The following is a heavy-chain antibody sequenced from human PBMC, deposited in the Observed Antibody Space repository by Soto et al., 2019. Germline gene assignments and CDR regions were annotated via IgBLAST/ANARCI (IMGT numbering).Heavy chain of an antibody. CDR3: ARSKSSGQRWIDY. CDR1: GFTFSSYS. V-gene: IGHV3-48*02. CDR2: ISSSGSTI. D-gene: IGHD3-22*01. Sequence: GGSLRLSCEASGFTFSSYSVNWVRQAPGKGLEWVSYISSSGSTIYYADSVKGRFTISRDNAKNSLSLQMNSLRDDDTAVYYCARSKSSGQRWIDYWGHGTLVTVSS. J-gene: IGHJ4*01.